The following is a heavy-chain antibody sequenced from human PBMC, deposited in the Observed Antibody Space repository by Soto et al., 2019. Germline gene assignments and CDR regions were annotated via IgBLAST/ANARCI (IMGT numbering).Heavy chain of an antibody. D-gene: IGHD1-1*01. CDR2: ISAHNGNT. Sequence: QVHLVQSGAEVKKPGASVKVSCKGSGYAFTTYGITWVRQAPGQGLEWMGWISAHNGNTNYAQKIQGRVTVTRDTSTSPAYMELRRLRSDDTAVYYCARGRYGDYWGQGALVTVSS. CDR3: ARGRYGDY. CDR1: GYAFTTYG. J-gene: IGHJ4*02. V-gene: IGHV1-18*01.